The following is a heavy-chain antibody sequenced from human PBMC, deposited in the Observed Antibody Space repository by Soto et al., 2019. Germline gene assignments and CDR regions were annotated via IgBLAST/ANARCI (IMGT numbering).Heavy chain of an antibody. V-gene: IGHV4-34*01. D-gene: IGHD3-22*01. CDR2: INHSGST. CDR3: ARGRRRGYYYDSSGTRRAFDI. J-gene: IGHJ3*02. Sequence: TLSLTCAVYGGSFSGYYWSWIRQPPGKGLEWIGEINHSGSTNYNPSLKSRVTISVDTSKNQFSLKLSSVTAADTAVYYCARGRRRGYYYDSSGTRRAFDIWGQGTTVTGS. CDR1: GGSFSGYY.